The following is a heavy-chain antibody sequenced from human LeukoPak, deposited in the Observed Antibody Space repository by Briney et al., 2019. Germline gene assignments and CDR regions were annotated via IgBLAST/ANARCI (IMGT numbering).Heavy chain of an antibody. CDR2: IIPIFGTA. J-gene: IGHJ4*02. CDR3: ARSNGDSSSWYFDY. Sequence: SVKVSCKASGGTFSSYAISWVRQAPGQGLEWMGAIIPIFGTANFAQKFQGRVTITADESTSTAYMELSSLRSEDTAVYYCARSNGDSSSWYFDYWGQVTLVTVSS. V-gene: IGHV1-69*01. D-gene: IGHD6-13*01. CDR1: GGTFSSYA.